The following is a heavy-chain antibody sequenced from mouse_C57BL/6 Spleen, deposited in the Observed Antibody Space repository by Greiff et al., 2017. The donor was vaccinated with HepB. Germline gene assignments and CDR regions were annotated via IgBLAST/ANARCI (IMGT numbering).Heavy chain of an antibody. J-gene: IGHJ3*01. D-gene: IGHD2-3*01. CDR2: IHPNSGST. V-gene: IGHV1-64*01. Sequence: VQLQQSGAELVKPGASVKLSCKASGYTFTSYWMHWVKQRPGQGLEWIGMIHPNSGSTNYNEKFKSKATLTVDKSSSAAYMQLSSLTSEDSAVYYCALYDGYYVWGQGTLVTVSA. CDR3: ALYDGYYV. CDR1: GYTFTSYW.